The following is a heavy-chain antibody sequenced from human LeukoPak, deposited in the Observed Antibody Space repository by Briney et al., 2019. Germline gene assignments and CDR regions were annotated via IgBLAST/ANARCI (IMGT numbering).Heavy chain of an antibody. V-gene: IGHV4-59*12. D-gene: IGHD4-11*01. Sequence: PSETLSLTCTVSGGSISSYYWSWVRQPPGQGLEGFGYIYYSETNNYKTSLESRVTISVDTSKNHFTQKLSPVTDADTAVYYWGRGTRDRNYDFAFDYWGQGTLVTVSS. J-gene: IGHJ4*02. CDR1: GGSISSYY. CDR3: GRGTRDRNYDFAFDY. CDR2: IYYSETN.